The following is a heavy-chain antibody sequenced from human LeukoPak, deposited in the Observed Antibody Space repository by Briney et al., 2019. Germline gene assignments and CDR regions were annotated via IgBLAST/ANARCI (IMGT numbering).Heavy chain of an antibody. D-gene: IGHD2-2*01. V-gene: IGHV1-18*01. CDR2: ISAYNGNT. J-gene: IGHJ4*02. CDR1: GYTFTSYG. CDR3: AXXXXXXXVEPAVIGNFDY. Sequence: ASVKVSCKASGYTFTSYGISWVRQAPGQGLEWMGWISAYNGNTNYAQKLQGRVTMTTDTSTSTAYMELRSLRSDDTAVYYCAXXXXXXXVEPAVIGNFDYWGQGTLVTVSS.